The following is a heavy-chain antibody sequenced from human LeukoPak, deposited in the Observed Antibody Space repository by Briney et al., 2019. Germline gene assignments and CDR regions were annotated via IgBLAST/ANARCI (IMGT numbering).Heavy chain of an antibody. CDR2: MDYSGSA. Sequence: SETLSLICSVSGGSISDYYWSWIRLSPGTGLEWIGYMDYSGSAAYNPSLRGRVTISIDTSKKQFSLEVTSVTAADTAVYFCARRKHGSGGPFDSWGHGTLVTVSS. V-gene: IGHV4-59*08. D-gene: IGHD6-19*01. CDR1: GGSISDYY. CDR3: ARRKHGSGGPFDS. J-gene: IGHJ4*01.